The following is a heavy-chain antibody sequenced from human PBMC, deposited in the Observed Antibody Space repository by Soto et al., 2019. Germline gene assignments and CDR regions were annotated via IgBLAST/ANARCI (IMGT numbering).Heavy chain of an antibody. Sequence: ASETLSLTCTFSGGSISSGGYYLSWIRQHPGKGLEWIGYIYYSGSTYFNPSLKSRVTISVDTSKNQFSLKLSSVTAADTAVYYCARSGYSYGPNPLLYWGQGTLVTVSS. J-gene: IGHJ4*02. CDR3: ARSGYSYGPNPLLY. D-gene: IGHD5-18*01. V-gene: IGHV4-31*03. CDR1: GGSISSGGYY. CDR2: IYYSGST.